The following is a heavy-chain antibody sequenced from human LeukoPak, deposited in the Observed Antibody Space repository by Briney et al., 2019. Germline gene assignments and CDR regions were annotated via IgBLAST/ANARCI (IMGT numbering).Heavy chain of an antibody. CDR1: GGSISSYY. CDR3: ARGPPPDFDY. V-gene: IGHV4-4*07. Sequence: SETLSLTCTVSGGSISSYYWSWLRQPAGKGLEWIGRIHPSGSTNYNPSLKSRLTLSVDTSKNQFSLKLSSVTAADTAVYYCARGPPPDFDYWGRGTLVTVSS. CDR2: IHPSGST. J-gene: IGHJ4*02.